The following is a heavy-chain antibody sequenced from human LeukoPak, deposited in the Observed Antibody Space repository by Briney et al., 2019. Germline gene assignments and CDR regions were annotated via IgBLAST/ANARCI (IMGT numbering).Heavy chain of an antibody. D-gene: IGHD3-22*01. CDR1: GFTVSSNY. CDR3: ARERNYYDSSGYYGGPLYY. V-gene: IGHV3-53*01. J-gene: IGHJ4*02. Sequence: GGSLRLSCAASGFTVSSNYMSWVRQAPGKGLEWVSVIYSGGSTYYADSVKGRFTISRDNSKNTLYLQMNSLRAEDTAVYYCARERNYYDSSGYYGGPLYYWGQGTLVTVSS. CDR2: IYSGGST.